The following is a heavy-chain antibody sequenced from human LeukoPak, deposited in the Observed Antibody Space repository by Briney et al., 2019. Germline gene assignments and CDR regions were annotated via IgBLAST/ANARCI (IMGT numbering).Heavy chain of an antibody. V-gene: IGHV1-18*01. CDR2: ISAYNGNT. CDR3: ARVRVAVAGTGGDDAFDI. CDR1: GYTFTSYG. D-gene: IGHD6-19*01. Sequence: GTSVKVSCKASGYTFTSYGISWVRQAPGQGLEWMGWISAYNGNTNYAQKLQGRVTMTTDTSTSTAYMELRSLRSDDTAVYYCARVRVAVAGTGGDDAFDIWGQGTMVTVSS. J-gene: IGHJ3*02.